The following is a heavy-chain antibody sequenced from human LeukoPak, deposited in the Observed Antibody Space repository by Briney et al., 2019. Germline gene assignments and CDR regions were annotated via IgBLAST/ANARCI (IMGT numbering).Heavy chain of an antibody. CDR3: VKSNSRYQPWTLDI. Sequence: SETLSLTCAVYGGSFGGYYWSWIRQPPGKGLERIGEINDSGSSNYIPSLKSRVTISVDRSKNQFSLWLSSVTAADTAMYYCVKSNSRYQPWTLDIWGRGTMVTVSS. V-gene: IGHV4-34*01. CDR2: INDSGSS. J-gene: IGHJ3*02. D-gene: IGHD2-2*01. CDR1: GGSFGGYY.